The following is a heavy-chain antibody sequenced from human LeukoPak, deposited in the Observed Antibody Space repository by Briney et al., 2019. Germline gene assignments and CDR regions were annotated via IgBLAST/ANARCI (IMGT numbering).Heavy chain of an antibody. CDR1: GGTFSIYA. V-gene: IGHV1-69*04. J-gene: IGHJ4*02. D-gene: IGHD3-16*02. Sequence: GSSVKVSCKASGGTFSIYAISWVRQAPGQGLEWMGRIIPIFGIANYAQKFQGRVTITADKSTSTAYMELSSLRSEDTAVYYCARAAPEGYQIDYWGQGTLVTVSS. CDR3: ARAAPEGYQIDY. CDR2: IIPIFGIA.